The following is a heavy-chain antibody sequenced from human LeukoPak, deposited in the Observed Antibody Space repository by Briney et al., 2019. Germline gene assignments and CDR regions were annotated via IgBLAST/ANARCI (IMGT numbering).Heavy chain of an antibody. J-gene: IGHJ4*02. CDR2: IYHSGSP. D-gene: IGHD6-13*01. Sequence: TTSETLSLTCAVSGGSISSSNWWSWVRQPPGKGLEWIGEIYHSGSPNYNPSLKSRVTISVDKSKSQFSLKLNSVTAADTAIYYCARVGPGYSTSWLDYWGQGTLVTVSS. V-gene: IGHV4-4*02. CDR1: GGSISSSNW. CDR3: ARVGPGYSTSWLDY.